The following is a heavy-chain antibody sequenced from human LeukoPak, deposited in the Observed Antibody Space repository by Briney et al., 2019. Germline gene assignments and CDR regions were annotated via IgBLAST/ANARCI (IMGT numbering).Heavy chain of an antibody. Sequence: QPGRSLRLSCAASGFTFSSYAMRWVRQAPGKGLEWVAVISYDGSNKYYADSVKGRFTISRDNSKNTLYLQMNSLRAEDTAVYYCAKGDSSGYYYPLGYFDNWGQGTLVTVSS. CDR3: AKGDSSGYYYPLGYFDN. D-gene: IGHD3-22*01. CDR2: ISYDGSNK. J-gene: IGHJ4*02. V-gene: IGHV3-30*04. CDR1: GFTFSSYA.